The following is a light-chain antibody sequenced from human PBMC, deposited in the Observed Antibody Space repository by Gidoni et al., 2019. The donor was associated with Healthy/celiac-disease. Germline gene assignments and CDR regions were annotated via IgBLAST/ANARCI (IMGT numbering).Light chain of an antibody. J-gene: IGLJ2*01. V-gene: IGLV3-1*01. CDR3: QAWDSSNVV. CDR2: QDS. Sequence: SYELTQPPPVSVSPGQTASITCSGDKLGDKYACWYQQKPGQSPVLVIYQDSKRHSGTPERFSGSNSGNTATLTISGTQAMDEADYYCQAWDSSNVVFGGGTKLTVL. CDR1: KLGDKY.